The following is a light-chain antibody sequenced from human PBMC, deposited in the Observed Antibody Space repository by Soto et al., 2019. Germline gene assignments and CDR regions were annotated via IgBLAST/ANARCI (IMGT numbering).Light chain of an antibody. CDR2: SAT. Sequence: EIVMTQSPATLSVSPGERVTLSCRASQSVSTNQLAWYQYKRGQAPRLVFHSATTRANAFPSRFSASGSGTDFTLTISGLQPEDFALYYCQVYGILPWTFGQGTKVDIK. V-gene: IGKV3-20*01. CDR3: QVYGILPWT. CDR1: QSVSTNQ. J-gene: IGKJ1*01.